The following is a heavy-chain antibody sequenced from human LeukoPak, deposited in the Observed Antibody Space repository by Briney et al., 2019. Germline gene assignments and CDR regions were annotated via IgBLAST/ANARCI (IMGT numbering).Heavy chain of an antibody. CDR3: VKDRSEYFDWLLGFDY. Sequence: GGSLRLSCSASGFTFSSYAMHWVRQAPGKGLEYVSAISSNGGSTYYADSVKGRFAISRDNSKNTLYLQMSSLRAEDTAVYYCVKDRSEYFDWLLGFDYWGQGTPVTVSS. J-gene: IGHJ4*02. CDR1: GFTFSSYA. D-gene: IGHD3-9*01. V-gene: IGHV3-64D*06. CDR2: ISSNGGST.